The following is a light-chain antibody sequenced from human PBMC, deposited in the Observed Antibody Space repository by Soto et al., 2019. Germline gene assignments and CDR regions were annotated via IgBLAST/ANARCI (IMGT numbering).Light chain of an antibody. J-gene: IGLJ1*01. V-gene: IGLV1-44*01. Sequence: QSVLTQPPSASGTPGQRVTISCSGSSSNIGSNTVNWYQQLPGTAPKLLIYSNNQRPSGVPDRFSGSKSGTSASLAISGLQSEDEADYYCAAWDESLNGQGVFGTGTKVTVL. CDR3: AAWDESLNGQGV. CDR2: SNN. CDR1: SSNIGSNT.